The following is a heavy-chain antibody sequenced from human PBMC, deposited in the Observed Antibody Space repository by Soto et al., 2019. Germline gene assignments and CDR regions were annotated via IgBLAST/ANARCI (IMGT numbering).Heavy chain of an antibody. Sequence: QVQLVQSGAEVKKPGSSVKVSCGASGGTFSSYPINWWRQAPGQGLEWMGGIIPFFGTSNYAQKFQGRVTITADESTSTAYMELRSLRSEDTAVYYCARVGHITNYGMAVWGQGTTVTVSS. CDR2: IIPFFGTS. V-gene: IGHV1-69*01. CDR1: GGTFSSYP. D-gene: IGHD1-26*01. J-gene: IGHJ6*02. CDR3: ARVGHITNYGMAV.